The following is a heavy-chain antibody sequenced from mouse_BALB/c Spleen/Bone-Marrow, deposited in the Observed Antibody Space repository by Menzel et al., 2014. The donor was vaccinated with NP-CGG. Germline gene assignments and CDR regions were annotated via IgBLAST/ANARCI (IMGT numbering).Heavy chain of an antibody. D-gene: IGHD2-1*01. CDR3: VRGWPNNGI. Sequence: GGSGGRLVTPGTPLTLTCTVSGIDLSHYAVSWVRQAPGKGLKYIGLINNGVTYYANWAKGRFAISKTSSTTADLYISSLTTEDTATYFCVRGWPNNGIWGHGTLVTVSS. J-gene: IGHJ1*01. CDR1: GIDLSHYA. V-gene: IGHV5-6-5*01. CDR2: INNGVT.